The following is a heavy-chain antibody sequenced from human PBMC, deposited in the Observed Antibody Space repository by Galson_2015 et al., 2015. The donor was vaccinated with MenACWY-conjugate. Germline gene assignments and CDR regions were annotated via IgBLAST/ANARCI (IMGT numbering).Heavy chain of an antibody. V-gene: IGHV3-23*01. J-gene: IGHJ4*02. CDR1: GFTFTTYA. CDR2: VANGGLST. Sequence: SLRLSCAASGFTFTTYAMFWFRQAPGQGLEWVSAVANGGLSTAYADSVRGRFTISRDNSKSILYLQMDSLRADDTAVYSCAKGERRHYDSSGFSEHWGQGSLITVSS. CDR3: AKGERRHYDSSGFSEH. D-gene: IGHD3-22*01.